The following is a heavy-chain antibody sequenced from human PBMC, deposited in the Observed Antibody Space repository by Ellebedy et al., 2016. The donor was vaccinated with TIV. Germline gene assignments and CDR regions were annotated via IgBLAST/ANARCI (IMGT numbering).Heavy chain of an antibody. CDR3: EKGTLGKGSSCFDH. V-gene: IGHV3-23*01. CDR2: ISGSGGST. J-gene: IGHJ4*02. D-gene: IGHD6-6*01. Sequence: GGSLKISCAASGFTFSNSAMNWVRQPPGKGLEWVSGISGSGGSTYYADSVKGRFTVSRANSQNTLYLQMNSLRAEDTAVYYCEKGTLGKGSSCFDHWGQGTLVTVSS. CDR1: GFTFSNSA.